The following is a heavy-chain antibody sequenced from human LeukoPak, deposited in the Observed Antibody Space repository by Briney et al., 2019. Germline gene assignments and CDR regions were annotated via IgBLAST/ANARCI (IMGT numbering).Heavy chain of an antibody. V-gene: IGHV3-23*01. CDR1: GFTFSSYA. CDR3: ARVPFGCDSSGYYYYFDY. Sequence: GGSLRLSCAASGFTFSSYAMSWARQAPGKGLEWVSAISGSGGSTYYADSVKGRFTISRDNSKNTLYLQMNSLRAEDTAVYYCARVPFGCDSSGYYYYFDYWGQGTLVTVSS. D-gene: IGHD3-22*01. CDR2: ISGSGGST. J-gene: IGHJ4*02.